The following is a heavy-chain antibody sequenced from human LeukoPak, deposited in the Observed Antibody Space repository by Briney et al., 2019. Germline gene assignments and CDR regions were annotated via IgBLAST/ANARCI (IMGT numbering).Heavy chain of an antibody. Sequence: PGGSLRLSWKASGFTFGDNAMSWFGQAPGKGLEWVGFFRSKTYSGTTESAASVKGRFTMSRDESKSVSFLQTRGLKSEATAVDYCTRGPIQFDYWGQGTLVTVSS. V-gene: IGHV3-49*03. CDR2: FRSKTYSGTT. CDR3: TRGPIQFDY. D-gene: IGHD5-18*01. J-gene: IGHJ4*02. CDR1: GFTFGDNA.